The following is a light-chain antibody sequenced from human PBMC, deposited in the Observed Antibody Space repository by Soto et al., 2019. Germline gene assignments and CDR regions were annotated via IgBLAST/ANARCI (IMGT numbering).Light chain of an antibody. V-gene: IGKV3-20*01. J-gene: IGKJ1*01. CDR3: QRYVSSVT. CDR1: QSGSNNY. CDR2: GAA. Sequence: EIVLTQSPGTLSLSPGERATLSCRASQSGSNNYLAWYQQKPRQAPRLLIYGAANSPPGLPDRFGGSVSGKDLTLTISRREPEDCAVYCCQRYVSSVTFGQGTKVEIK.